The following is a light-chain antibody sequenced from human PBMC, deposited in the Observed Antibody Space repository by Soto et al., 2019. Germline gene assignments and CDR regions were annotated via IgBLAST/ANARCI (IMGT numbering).Light chain of an antibody. CDR1: SSNIGAGHV. Sequence: QAVVTQPPSVSGAPGQRVTISCTGSSSNIGAGHVVHWYQQFPGRAPNLLIYGTSNRPSGVPDRFSGSKSGTSASLAITGLQGEDEGDYYCQSYDYGLGASVFGGGTKRTVL. V-gene: IGLV1-40*01. J-gene: IGLJ2*01. CDR2: GTS. CDR3: QSYDYGLGASV.